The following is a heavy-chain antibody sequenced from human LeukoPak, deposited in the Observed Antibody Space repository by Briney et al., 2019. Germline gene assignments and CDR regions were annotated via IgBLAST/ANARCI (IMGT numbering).Heavy chain of an antibody. J-gene: IGHJ4*02. CDR1: GFTFTSYR. Sequence: GGSLRLSCAASGFTFTSYRMNWVRQAPGKGLEWVSSISSGSGYIYYTDSVKGRFTISRDNAKNSIYLQMNSLRVEDTAVYYCTRDQYGSATYYFDYWGQGTLVTVSS. CDR2: ISSGSGYI. CDR3: TRDQYGSATYYFDY. V-gene: IGHV3-21*06. D-gene: IGHD3-10*01.